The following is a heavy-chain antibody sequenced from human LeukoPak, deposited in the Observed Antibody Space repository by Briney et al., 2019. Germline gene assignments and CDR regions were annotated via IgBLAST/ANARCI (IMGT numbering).Heavy chain of an antibody. Sequence: GASVKVSCKASGYTFTNYYIHWVRQAPGQGLEWMGLINPSGGSTNYAQKFQGRVTMTRDTSTSTVYMELSSLRSEDTAVYYCARAFLVRGTTRYYYYYMDVWGKGTTVTISS. J-gene: IGHJ6*03. V-gene: IGHV1-46*01. CDR3: ARAFLVRGTTRYYYYYMDV. CDR1: GYTFTNYY. CDR2: INPSGGST. D-gene: IGHD3-10*01.